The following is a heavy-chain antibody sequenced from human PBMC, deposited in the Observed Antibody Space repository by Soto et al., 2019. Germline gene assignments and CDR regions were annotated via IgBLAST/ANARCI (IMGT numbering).Heavy chain of an antibody. CDR3: ARDTAVAAFYWFDP. CDR2: ISSNGGST. D-gene: IGHD6-19*01. Sequence: GGSLRLSCAASGFTFSSYAMHWVRQAPGKGLEWVSAISSNGGSTYYAYSVKGRFTISRDNSKNTLYLQMGSLRAEDMAVYYCARDTAVAAFYWFDPWGQGTLVTVSS. J-gene: IGHJ5*02. CDR1: GFTFSSYA. V-gene: IGHV3-64*01.